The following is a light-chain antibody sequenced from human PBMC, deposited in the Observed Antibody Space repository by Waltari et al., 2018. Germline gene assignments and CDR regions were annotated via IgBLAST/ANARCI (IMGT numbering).Light chain of an antibody. Sequence: SSELTQDPAVSVALGQTVRITCQGDSLRSYYASWYQQKPGQAPVLVIYGKNNRPSGIPDRVSGSSSGNTASLTVTGAQAEDEADYYGNSRDSSGNRVFGGGTKLTVL. CDR1: SLRSYY. CDR3: NSRDSSGNRV. J-gene: IGLJ3*02. CDR2: GKN. V-gene: IGLV3-19*01.